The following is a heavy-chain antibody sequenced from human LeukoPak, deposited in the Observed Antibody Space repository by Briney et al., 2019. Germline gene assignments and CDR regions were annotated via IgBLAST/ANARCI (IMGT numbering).Heavy chain of an antibody. V-gene: IGHV4-61*02. CDR3: ARASWIQLWFMDY. J-gene: IGHJ4*02. Sequence: SQTLSLTCKVSGASVSTTPYYWTWLRQPAGKGLEWIGRIFNTGPANYNPSLKSRVTISVDTSKNQFSLKLSSVTAADTAVYYCARASWIQLWFMDYWGQGTLVIVPS. D-gene: IGHD5-18*01. CDR2: IFNTGPA. CDR1: GASVSTTPYY.